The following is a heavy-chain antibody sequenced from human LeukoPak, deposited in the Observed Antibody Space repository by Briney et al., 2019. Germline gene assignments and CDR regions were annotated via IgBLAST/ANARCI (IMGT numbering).Heavy chain of an antibody. CDR1: GLAVSSNS. CDR3: VRDTGSTSATDAFDI. D-gene: IGHD2-2*01. CDR2: IYSGDST. Sequence: GGSLRLSCAASGLAVSSNSMSWVRQAPGKGLEWVSVIYSGDSTYYADSVKGRFTISRDNSKNTLYLQMNSLRAEDTAVYYCVRDTGSTSATDAFDIWGQGTMVTVSS. J-gene: IGHJ3*02. V-gene: IGHV3-53*05.